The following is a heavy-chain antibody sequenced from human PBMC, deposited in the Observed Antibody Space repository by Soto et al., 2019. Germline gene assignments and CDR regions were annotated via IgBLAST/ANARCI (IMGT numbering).Heavy chain of an antibody. V-gene: IGHV3-48*02. CDR3: ARLPKGSLVTA. Sequence: VVLVESGGGLVSPGGSLRLSCVASGFKFSDHSMNWVRQAPGKGLQWISYISSNSDKTYYADSVKGRFTVSRDNAKNALFLQMNSLRDDDTATYYCARLPKGSLVTAWGQGAWVTVSS. CDR1: GFKFSDHS. CDR2: ISSNSDKT. J-gene: IGHJ4*02. D-gene: IGHD2-21*02.